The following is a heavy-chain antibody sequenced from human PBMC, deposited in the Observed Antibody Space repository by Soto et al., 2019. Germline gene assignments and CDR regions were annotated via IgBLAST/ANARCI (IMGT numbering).Heavy chain of an antibody. V-gene: IGHV4-34*01. D-gene: IGHD3-10*01. J-gene: IGHJ4*02. Sequence: SETLSLTCAVYGGSFSGYYWSWIRQPPGKGLEWIGEINHSGSTNYNPSLKSRVTISVETSKNQFSLKLSSVTAADTAVYYCASRGVLLWFGEPFDYWGQGTLVTVSS. CDR1: GGSFSGYY. CDR3: ASRGVLLWFGEPFDY. CDR2: INHSGST.